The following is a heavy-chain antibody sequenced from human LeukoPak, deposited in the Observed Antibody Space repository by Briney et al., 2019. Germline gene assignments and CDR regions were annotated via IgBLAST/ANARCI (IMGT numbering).Heavy chain of an antibody. D-gene: IGHD3-16*01. V-gene: IGHV3-23*01. CDR1: GFTFSSYA. CDR3: AGSPPVGYYFDY. J-gene: IGHJ4*02. Sequence: QAGGSLRLSCAASGFTFSSYAMSWVRQAPGKGLEWVSAISGSGGSTYYADSVKGRFTISRDNAKNSLYLQMNSLRAEDTAVYYCAGSPPVGYYFDYWGQGTLVTVSS. CDR2: ISGSGGST.